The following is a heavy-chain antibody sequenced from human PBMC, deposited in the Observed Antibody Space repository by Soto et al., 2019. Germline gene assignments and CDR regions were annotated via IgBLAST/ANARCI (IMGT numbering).Heavy chain of an antibody. CDR3: ARDGDKYCSDGRCYSGYYYYAMDV. D-gene: IGHD2-15*01. CDR2: IGSSSTNT. J-gene: IGHJ6*02. CDR1: GFTFSDYY. Sequence: GGSMRFCSAAFGFTFSDYYMSWILQATGKGLEWVSYIGSSSTNTKYADSVKGRFTISRATAKNSLYLQMNSLTAEDTAVYDCARDGDKYCSDGRCYSGYYYYAMDVWGQGSTVTVS. V-gene: IGHV3-11*06.